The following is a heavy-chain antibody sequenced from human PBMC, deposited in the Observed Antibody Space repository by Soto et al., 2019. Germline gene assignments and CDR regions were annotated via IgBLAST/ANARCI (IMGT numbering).Heavy chain of an antibody. CDR1: GGSISSYY. CDR2: ISASGNT. Sequence: QVQLQESGPGLVKPSETLSLTCTVSGGSISSYYWSWIRRSAGKRLEWIGRISASGNTNYHPSLESRVTMSIDTSKNQVSLKLTSVTAADTAVYYCARGGCSGDYCFDYWGQGTLVTVSS. J-gene: IGHJ4*02. D-gene: IGHD2-21*02. CDR3: ARGGCSGDYCFDY. V-gene: IGHV4-4*07.